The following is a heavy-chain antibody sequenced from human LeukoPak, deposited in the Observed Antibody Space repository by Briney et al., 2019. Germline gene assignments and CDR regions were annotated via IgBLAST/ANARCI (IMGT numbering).Heavy chain of an antibody. CDR3: ARAEVIAIFDY. Sequence: VGSLRLSCAASGFTISDNYRNWVRQAPGKGLEWVSVIYSGGSTYYADSVKGRFTISRDDSKNTLYLQMNSLRAEDTAVYYCARAEVIAIFDYWGQGTLVTVSS. V-gene: IGHV3-53*05. CDR1: GFTISDNY. CDR2: IYSGGST. J-gene: IGHJ4*02. D-gene: IGHD2-21*01.